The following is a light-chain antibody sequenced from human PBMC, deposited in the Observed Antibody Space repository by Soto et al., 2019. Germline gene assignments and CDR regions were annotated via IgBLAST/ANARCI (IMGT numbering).Light chain of an antibody. J-gene: IGKJ1*01. CDR2: GAS. V-gene: IGKV3D-15*01. CDR1: QSVSSN. CDR3: QQYNNWPQT. Sequence: ERVMTQSPATLSVSPGDRATLSCRASQSVSSNLAWYQQKPGQAPRVLIFGASTRATGIPARFSGSGSGTEFTLTISSLQSEDFAIYYCQQYNNWPQTFSQGTKVDIK.